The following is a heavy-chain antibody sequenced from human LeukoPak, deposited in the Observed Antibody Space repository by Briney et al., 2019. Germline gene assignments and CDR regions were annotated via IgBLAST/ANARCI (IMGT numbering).Heavy chain of an antibody. D-gene: IGHD2-2*01. Sequence: EASQTLSLTCTVSGGSISSGGYSWSWIRQHPGKGLEWIGYIYYSGSTYYNPSLKSRVTISVDTSKNQFSLKLSSVTAADTAVYYCARVEASSTTLYYYYYYMDVWGKGTTVTVSS. CDR2: IYYSGST. V-gene: IGHV4-31*03. J-gene: IGHJ6*03. CDR3: ARVEASSTTLYYYYYYMDV. CDR1: GGSISSGGYS.